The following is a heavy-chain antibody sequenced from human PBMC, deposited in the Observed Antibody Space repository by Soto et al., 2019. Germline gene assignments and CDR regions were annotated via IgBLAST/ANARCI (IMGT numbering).Heavy chain of an antibody. CDR2: ISSSSFTI. V-gene: IGHV3-11*01. Sequence: QVQLVESGGGLMKPGGSLRLSCAASGFSFSDSYMSWIRQAPGKGLEWISYISSSSFTIYYADSVQGRFTVSRDNARNSLYLQMNSLRAEDMAVYYCATISGSPNRFDSWGQGTLVTVSS. D-gene: IGHD5-12*01. CDR3: ATISGSPNRFDS. J-gene: IGHJ5*01. CDR1: GFSFSDSY.